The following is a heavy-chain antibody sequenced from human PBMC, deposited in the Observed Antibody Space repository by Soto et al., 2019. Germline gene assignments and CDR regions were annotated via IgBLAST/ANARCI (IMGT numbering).Heavy chain of an antibody. CDR3: ARGRRGSSSSSRSVWFDP. Sequence: SETLSLTCAVYGGSFSGYYWSWIRQPTGKGLEWIGEINHSGSTNYNPSLKSRVTISVDTSKNQFSLKLSSVTAADTAVYYCARGRRGSSSSSRSVWFDPWGQGTLVTVSS. D-gene: IGHD6-6*01. CDR1: GGSFSGYY. J-gene: IGHJ5*02. V-gene: IGHV4-34*01. CDR2: INHSGST.